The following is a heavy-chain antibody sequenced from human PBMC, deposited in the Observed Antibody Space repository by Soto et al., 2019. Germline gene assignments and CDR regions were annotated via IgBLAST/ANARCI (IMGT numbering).Heavy chain of an antibody. D-gene: IGHD3-3*01. Sequence: GGSLRLSCAASGFTFSSYAMHWVRQAPGKGLEWVAVISYDGSNKYYADSVKGRFTISRDNSKNTLYLQMNSLRAEDTAVYYCARDDFSSGYPTWLLAYWGQGTLVTVSS. CDR2: ISYDGSNK. CDR3: ARDDFSSGYPTWLLAY. J-gene: IGHJ4*02. CDR1: GFTFSSYA. V-gene: IGHV3-30-3*01.